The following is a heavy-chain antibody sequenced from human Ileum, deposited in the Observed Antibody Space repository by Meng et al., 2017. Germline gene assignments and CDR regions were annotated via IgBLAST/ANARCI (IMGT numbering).Heavy chain of an antibody. J-gene: IGHJ4*02. CDR1: GDTVSNNIVA. CDR2: TYYRSKWLN. Sequence: QTLSLTCAISGDTVSNNIVAWNWIRQSPSRGLEWLGRTYYRSKWLNEYASSVTSRITVNPDTSKNQFSLQLNSVTPEDTAVYYCARGGKYSFDYWGQGALVTVSS. V-gene: IGHV6-1*01. CDR3: ARGGKYSFDY. D-gene: IGHD1-26*01.